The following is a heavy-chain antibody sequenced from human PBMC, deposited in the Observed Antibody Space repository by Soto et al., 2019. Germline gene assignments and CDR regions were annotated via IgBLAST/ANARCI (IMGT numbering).Heavy chain of an antibody. D-gene: IGHD1-7*01. CDR2: IWYDGSNK. CDR1: GFTLSSYG. Sequence: GALRLSCATAGFTLSSYGMDWGRPAPGKGLEWVAVIWYDGSNKYYADSVKGRFTISRDNSKNTLYLQMNSLRAEDTAVYYCARSPRTGTTNLWFDPWGQGTPVTVSS. J-gene: IGHJ5*02. V-gene: IGHV3-33*08. CDR3: ARSPRTGTTNLWFDP.